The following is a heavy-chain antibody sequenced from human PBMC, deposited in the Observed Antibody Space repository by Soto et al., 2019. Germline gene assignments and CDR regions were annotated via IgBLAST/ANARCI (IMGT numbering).Heavy chain of an antibody. CDR3: ARARCGDTCYYRIDY. CDR2: ITGGGDIT. V-gene: IGHV3-23*01. Sequence: EVQLLESGGGLVQPGGALRLSCAAADATFDSHAMSWVRRAPGKGLEWVSSITGGGDITYYADSVKGRFTISRDNFNNTLSLQLHSLRGEDTAVYSCARARCGDTCYYRIDYWGKGTLVTVSS. CDR1: DATFDSHA. D-gene: IGHD2-15*01. J-gene: IGHJ4*02.